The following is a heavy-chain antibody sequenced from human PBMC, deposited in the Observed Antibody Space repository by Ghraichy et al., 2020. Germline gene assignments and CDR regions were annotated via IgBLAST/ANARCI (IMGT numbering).Heavy chain of an antibody. Sequence: GGSLRLSCAASGLTFTRYWMTWVRQAPGKGLEWVANIKQDGSEKSYVDSVEGRFTVTRDNGKNSLYLQMDSLRAEDTAVYYCATAVAGAFDYWGQGTLVTVSS. D-gene: IGHD1-26*01. CDR2: IKQDGSEK. V-gene: IGHV3-7*01. CDR3: ATAVAGAFDY. CDR1: GLTFTRYW. J-gene: IGHJ4*02.